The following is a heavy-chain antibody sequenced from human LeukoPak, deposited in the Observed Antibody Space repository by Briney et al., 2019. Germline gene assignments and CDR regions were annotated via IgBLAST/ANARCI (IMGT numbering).Heavy chain of an antibody. Sequence: ASVKVSCKASGYTFTNYGISWVRQAPGQGLEWMGWISGYNGHTNYAQKLQGRVTMTTDTSTSTAYMELRSLRSDDTAVYYCARARARSSGYYYYMDVWGKGTTVTVSS. CDR2: ISGYNGHT. D-gene: IGHD6-6*01. J-gene: IGHJ6*03. CDR1: GYTFTNYG. V-gene: IGHV1-18*01. CDR3: ARARARSSGYYYYMDV.